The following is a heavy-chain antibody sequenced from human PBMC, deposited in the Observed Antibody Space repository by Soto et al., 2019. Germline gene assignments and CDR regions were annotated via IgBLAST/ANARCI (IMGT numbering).Heavy chain of an antibody. V-gene: IGHV3-11*01. D-gene: IGHD5-18*01. CDR2: ISRTSNTI. CDR3: ARARAAMVPSYYGMDV. CDR1: GFTFSDYY. J-gene: IGHJ6*02. Sequence: SLRLSCAASGFTFSDYYMSWIRQGPGKGLEWVSYISRTSNTIYYADSVKGRFTISRDAAKNSLYLQMNSLRAEDTAVYYCARARAAMVPSYYGMDVWGQGTTVTVSS.